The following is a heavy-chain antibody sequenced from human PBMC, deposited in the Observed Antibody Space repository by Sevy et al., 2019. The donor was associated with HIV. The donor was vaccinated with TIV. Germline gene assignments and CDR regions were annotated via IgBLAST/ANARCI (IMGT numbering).Heavy chain of an antibody. CDR3: AKDIVVVVGEAFDI. D-gene: IGHD2-15*01. CDR1: GFTVSNYA. J-gene: IGHJ3*02. CDR2: ISGRGYDT. V-gene: IGHV3-23*01. Sequence: GGSLRLSCAASGFTVSNYAMNWVRQAPGNGLEWVSAISGRGYDTYYADSVKGRFTISRDKSKNTLYLQMNSLRAEDTAVYYCAKDIVVVVGEAFDIWGQRTVVTVSS.